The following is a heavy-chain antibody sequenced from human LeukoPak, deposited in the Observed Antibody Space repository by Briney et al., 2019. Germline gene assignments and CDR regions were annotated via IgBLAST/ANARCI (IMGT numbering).Heavy chain of an antibody. D-gene: IGHD7-27*01. J-gene: IGHJ2*01. CDR2: IYSGGST. Sequence: GGSLRLSCAASGFTISSNSMSWVRLAPGKDLEWVSVIYSGGSTYYAASVKGRFTISRDTSKNTVYLQMNSLRAEDTAVYYCARTTNWGYWYFDLWGRGTLVTVSS. V-gene: IGHV3-53*01. CDR1: GFTISSNS. CDR3: ARTTNWGYWYFDL.